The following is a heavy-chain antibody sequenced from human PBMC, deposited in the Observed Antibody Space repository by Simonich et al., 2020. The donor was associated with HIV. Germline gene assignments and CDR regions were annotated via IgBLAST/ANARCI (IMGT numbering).Heavy chain of an antibody. J-gene: IGHJ3*02. V-gene: IGHV4-59*08. Sequence: QVQLQESGPGLVKPSETLSLTCTVSGGSISGYYWGWIRQPPGKGLEWIGYIYYSGSTNYNPSLKSRVTISVDTSKNQFSLKLSSVTAADTAVYYCARGPQQVVPVFDAFDIWGPRTMVTVSS. D-gene: IGHD6-13*01. CDR1: GGSISGYY. CDR3: ARGPQQVVPVFDAFDI. CDR2: IYYSGST.